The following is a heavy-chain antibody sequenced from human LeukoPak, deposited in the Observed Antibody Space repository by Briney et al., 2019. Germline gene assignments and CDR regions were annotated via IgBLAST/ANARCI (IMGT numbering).Heavy chain of an antibody. CDR3: ARDIPIVGATDY. V-gene: IGHV3-66*01. J-gene: IGHJ4*02. CDR1: GFIVSSNY. D-gene: IGHD1-26*01. Sequence: PGGSLRLSCAASGFIVSSNYMSWVRQAPGKGLEWVSVIYSGGSTYYADSVKGRFTISRDNSKNTLYLQMNSLRAEDTAVYYCARDIPIVGATDYWGQGTLVTVSS. CDR2: IYSGGST.